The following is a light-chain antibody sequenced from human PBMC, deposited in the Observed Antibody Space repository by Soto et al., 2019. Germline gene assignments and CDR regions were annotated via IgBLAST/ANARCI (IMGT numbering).Light chain of an antibody. CDR1: SSDVGDYNY. J-gene: IGLJ1*01. CDR2: EVS. V-gene: IGLV2-14*01. Sequence: QSALTQPASVSGSPGQSITISCPGTSSDVGDYNYVSWYQQHPGKAPKLIIYEVSNRSSGVSHRFSGSKSGNTASLTISGLQAEDEADYYCSSYRSSNTYVFGTGTKLTVL. CDR3: SSYRSSNTYV.